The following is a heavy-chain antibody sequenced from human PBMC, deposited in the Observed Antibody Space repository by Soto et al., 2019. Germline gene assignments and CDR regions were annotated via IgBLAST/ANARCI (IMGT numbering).Heavy chain of an antibody. D-gene: IGHD1-7*01. J-gene: IGHJ4*02. CDR2: IYYSGST. Sequence: SETLSLTCTVSGVSISSYYCSWSRQPPGKGLEWIGYIYYSGSTNYNPSLKSRVTISVDTSKNQFSLKLSSVTAADTAVYYCARMSRWNYYFDYWGQGTLVTVSS. CDR3: ARMSRWNYYFDY. V-gene: IGHV4-59*01. CDR1: GVSISSYY.